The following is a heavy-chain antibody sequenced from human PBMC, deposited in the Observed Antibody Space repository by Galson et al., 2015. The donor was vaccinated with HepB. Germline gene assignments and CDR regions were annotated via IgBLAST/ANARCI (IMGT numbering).Heavy chain of an antibody. CDR3: ARGRIVVVPAAMGGANWFDP. Sequence: SVKVSCKASGGTFSSYAISWVRQAPGQGLEWMGGIIPIFGTANYAQKFQGRVTITADESTSTAYMELSSLRSEDTAVYYCARGRIVVVPAAMGGANWFDPWGQGTLVTVSS. CDR1: GGTFSSYA. D-gene: IGHD2-2*01. V-gene: IGHV1-69*13. J-gene: IGHJ5*02. CDR2: IIPIFGTA.